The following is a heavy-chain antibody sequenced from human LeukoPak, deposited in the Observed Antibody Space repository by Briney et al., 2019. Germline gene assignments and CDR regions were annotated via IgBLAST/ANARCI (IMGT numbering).Heavy chain of an antibody. D-gene: IGHD6-13*01. V-gene: IGHV4-34*01. J-gene: IGHJ4*02. CDR2: INHSGST. CDR3: ARGRGSSWYTRPLSH. Sequence: PSETLSLTCAVYGGSFSGYYWSWIRQPPGKGLEWIGEINHSGSTNYNPSLKSRVTISVDTSKNQFSLKLSSVTAADTAVYYCARGRGSSWYTRPLSHWGQGTLVTVSS. CDR1: GGSFSGYY.